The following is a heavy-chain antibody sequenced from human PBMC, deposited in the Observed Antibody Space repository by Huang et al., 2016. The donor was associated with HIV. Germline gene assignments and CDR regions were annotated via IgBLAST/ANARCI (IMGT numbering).Heavy chain of an antibody. V-gene: IGHV1-8*01. CDR2: MNPKSGNV. CDR1: GYTFTNYD. D-gene: IGHD3-10*01. Sequence: QIQLAQSGAEVKKPGASVKVSCKASGYTFTNYDINWVRQASGQGRELMGWMNPKSGNVGYTKKFQGRVAILRNSSINTSYLEVTSLTSEDTAVYYCARGFGINYNHEAFDVWGQGTMVTVSS. J-gene: IGHJ3*01. CDR3: ARGFGINYNHEAFDV.